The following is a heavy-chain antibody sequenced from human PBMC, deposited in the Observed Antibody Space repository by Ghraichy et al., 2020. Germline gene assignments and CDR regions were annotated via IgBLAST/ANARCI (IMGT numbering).Heavy chain of an antibody. J-gene: IGHJ4*02. D-gene: IGHD2-2*01. CDR2: ISTDGKSA. V-gene: IGHV3-23*01. CDR1: GFTFGTCA. CDR3: AKGSTYSRPYYFDY. Sequence: GGSLKLSCAASGFTFGTCAMSWVRQAPGKGLEWVSAISTDGKSAYYVDSVKGRFTISRDNSKSTLFLQMNSLRAEDTAVYYCAKGSTYSRPYYFDYWGQGTLVAVSS.